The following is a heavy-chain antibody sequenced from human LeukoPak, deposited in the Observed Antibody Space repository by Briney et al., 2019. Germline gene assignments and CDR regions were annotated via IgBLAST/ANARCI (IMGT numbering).Heavy chain of an antibody. D-gene: IGHD6-6*01. CDR2: ISGSGGSI. V-gene: IGHV3-23*01. J-gene: IGHJ4*02. CDR3: AKALLTYSSSSDY. Sequence: PGGSLRLSCAASGFTFSSYAMSWVRQAPGRGLEWVSAISGSGGSIYYADSVKGRFTISRDNSKNTLYLQMNSLRAEDTAVYYCAKALLTYSSSSDYWGQGTLVTVSS. CDR1: GFTFSSYA.